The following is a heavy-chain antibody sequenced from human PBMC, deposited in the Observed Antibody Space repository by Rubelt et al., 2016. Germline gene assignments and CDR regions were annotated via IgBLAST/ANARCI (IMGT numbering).Heavy chain of an antibody. CDR2: VNHNGNT. CDR3: AKELCSGGNCYLGY. CDR1: GGSFNNYY. J-gene: IGHJ4*02. V-gene: IGHV4-34*01. D-gene: IGHD2-15*01. Sequence: QVQLQQWGAGLLKPSETLSLTCAVYGGSFNNYYWFWIRQPPGKGLEWIGEVNHNGNTNYNPSLKSRLTISLDTSKSQFSLKRCAVTAADTAVYYCAKELCSGGNCYLGYWGQGTRVTVSS.